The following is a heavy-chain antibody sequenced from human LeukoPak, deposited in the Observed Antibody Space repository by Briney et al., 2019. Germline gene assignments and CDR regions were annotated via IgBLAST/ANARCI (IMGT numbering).Heavy chain of an antibody. CDR1: GFTFSDYC. J-gene: IGHJ4*02. V-gene: IGHV3-11*03. D-gene: IGHD4-23*01. CDR3: ARRPDYGGNSEFDY. CDR2: ISSSSSYT. Sequence: PGGSLRLSCAASGFTFSDYCMSWIRQAPGKGLEWVSYISSSSSYTNYAGSVKGRFTISRDNAKNSLYLQMNSLRAEDTAVYYCARRPDYGGNSEFDYWGQGTLVTVSS.